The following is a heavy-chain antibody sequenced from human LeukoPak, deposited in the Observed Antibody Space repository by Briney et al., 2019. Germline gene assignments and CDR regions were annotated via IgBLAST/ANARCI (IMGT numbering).Heavy chain of an antibody. V-gene: IGHV1-46*01. J-gene: IGHJ6*03. CDR3: ARAPVTMIVHMDV. CDR1: GYTFTSYC. Sequence: GASVKVSCKASGYTFTSYCMHWVRQAPGQGLEWMGIINPSGGSTSYAQKFQGRVTMTRDTSTSTVYMELSSLRSEDTAVYYCARAPVTMIVHMDVWGKGTTVTISS. D-gene: IGHD3-22*01. CDR2: INPSGGST.